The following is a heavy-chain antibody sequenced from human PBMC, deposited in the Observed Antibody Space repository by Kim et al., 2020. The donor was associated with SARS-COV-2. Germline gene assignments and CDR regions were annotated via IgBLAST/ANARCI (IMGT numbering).Heavy chain of an antibody. Sequence: GGSLRLSCAASGFTFSGYNMNWVRQAPGKGLEWVSSISSTSSYIYYADSVKGRFTISRDNAKNSLFLQLSGLRAEDTAVYYCVRDWGGLTYLDYWGQGTLVTVSS. D-gene: IGHD3-16*01. CDR2: ISSTSSYI. CDR3: VRDWGGLTYLDY. V-gene: IGHV3-21*01. J-gene: IGHJ4*02. CDR1: GFTFSGYN.